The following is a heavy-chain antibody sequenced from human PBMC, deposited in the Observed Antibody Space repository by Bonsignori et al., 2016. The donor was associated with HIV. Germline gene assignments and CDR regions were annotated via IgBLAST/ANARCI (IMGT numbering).Heavy chain of an antibody. CDR3: AREYQLLSWDY. J-gene: IGHJ4*02. D-gene: IGHD2-2*01. V-gene: IGHV1-18*01. Sequence: WVRQAPGQGLEWMGWISAYNGNTNYAQKLQGRVTMTTDTSTSTAYMELRSLRSDDTAVYYCAREYQLLSWDYWGRGNPSVTVSS. CDR2: ISAYNGNT.